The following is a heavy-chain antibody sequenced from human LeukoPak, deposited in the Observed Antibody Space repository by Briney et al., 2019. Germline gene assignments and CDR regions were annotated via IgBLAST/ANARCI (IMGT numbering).Heavy chain of an antibody. V-gene: IGHV1-8*02. D-gene: IGHD2-2*02. Sequence: ASVKVSCKASGYTFTSYGISWVRQAPGQGLEWMGWMNPNSGNTGYAQKFQGRVTMTRNTSISTAYMELSSLRSEDTAVYYSRLELGYCSSTSCYRGRRDHYYYYYMDVWGKGTTVTVSS. J-gene: IGHJ6*03. CDR1: GYTFTSYG. CDR3: RLELGYCSSTSCYRGRRDHYYYYYMDV. CDR2: MNPNSGNT.